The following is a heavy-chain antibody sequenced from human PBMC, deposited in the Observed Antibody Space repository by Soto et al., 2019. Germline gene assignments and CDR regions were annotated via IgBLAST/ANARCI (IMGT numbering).Heavy chain of an antibody. J-gene: IGHJ6*02. CDR1: GFTFSSYS. V-gene: IGHV3-21*01. Sequence: EVQLVESGGGLVKPGGSLRLSCAASGFTFSSYSMNWARQAPGKGLEWVSSISSSSSYIYYADSVKGRFTISRDNAKNSLYLQMNSLRAEDTAVYYCARDPGRFLEWLGYYYYGMDVWGQGTTVTVSS. CDR2: ISSSSSYI. CDR3: ARDPGRFLEWLGYYYYGMDV. D-gene: IGHD3-3*01.